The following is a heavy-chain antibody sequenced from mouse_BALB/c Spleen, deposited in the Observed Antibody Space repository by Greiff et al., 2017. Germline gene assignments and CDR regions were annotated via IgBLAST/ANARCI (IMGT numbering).Heavy chain of an antibody. V-gene: IGHV1-15*01. D-gene: IGHD1-2*01. CDR3: ARYYGYWFDD. CDR1: GYTFTDYE. J-gene: IGHJ2*01. CDR2: IDPETGGT. Sequence: QVQLQQSGAELVRPGASVTLSCKASGYTFTDYEMHWVKQTPVHGLEWIGAIDPETGGTAYNQKFNGKATLTSDKSSSTAYMELSSLTSEDSAVYYCARYYGYWFDDWGQGTTLTVSS.